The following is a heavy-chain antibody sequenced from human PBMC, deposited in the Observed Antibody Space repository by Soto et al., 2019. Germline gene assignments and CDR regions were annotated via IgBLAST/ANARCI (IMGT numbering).Heavy chain of an antibody. D-gene: IGHD6-13*01. Sequence: PGESLKISCKGSGYSFTSYWIGWVRQMPGKGLEWMGIIYPGDSDTRYSPSFQGQVTISADKSISTAYLQWSSLKASDTAMYYCASTSIAAAGTQVHSYGMDFWGQGTTVTLSS. CDR3: ASTSIAAAGTQVHSYGMDF. CDR2: IYPGDSDT. V-gene: IGHV5-51*01. J-gene: IGHJ6*02. CDR1: GYSFTSYW.